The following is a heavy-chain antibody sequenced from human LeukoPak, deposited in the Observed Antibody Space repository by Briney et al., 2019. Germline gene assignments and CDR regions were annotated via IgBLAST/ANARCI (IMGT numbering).Heavy chain of an antibody. CDR1: GFTFSSYS. CDR2: ISSSSSYI. V-gene: IGHV3-21*01. Sequence: GGSLRLSCAVSGFTFSSYSMNWARQAPGKGLEWVSSISSSSSYIYYADSVKGRFTISRDNAKNSLYLQMNSLRAEDTAVYYCARGGNGFDYWGQGTLVTVSS. CDR3: ARGGNGFDY. D-gene: IGHD2-8*01. J-gene: IGHJ4*02.